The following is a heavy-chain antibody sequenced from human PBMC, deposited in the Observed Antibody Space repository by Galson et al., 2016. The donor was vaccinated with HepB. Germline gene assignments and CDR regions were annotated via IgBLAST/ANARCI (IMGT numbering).Heavy chain of an antibody. D-gene: IGHD6-13*01. CDR2: IYDGGSP. CDR1: GGSISNYY. CDR3: AREVSRAARGTPFWHFDL. Sequence: ETPSLTCTVSGGSISNYYWTWIRQAPGKGLEWIGYIYDGGSPSYNPSLKSRFALSIDMSKRQVSLKVTSVTTTDTAVYFCAREVSRAARGTPFWHFDLWGRGTLVTVSS. J-gene: IGHJ2*01. V-gene: IGHV4-59*01.